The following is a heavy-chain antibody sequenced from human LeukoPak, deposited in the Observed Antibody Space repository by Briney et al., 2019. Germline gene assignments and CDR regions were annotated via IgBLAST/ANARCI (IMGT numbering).Heavy chain of an antibody. D-gene: IGHD3-22*01. CDR1: GFTFDDYG. CDR2: INWNGGST. Sequence: GESLKISCAASGFTFDDYGMSWVRQATGNGLEWVSGINWNGGSTGYADSVKGRFTISRDNAKNSLYLQMNSLRAEDTALYYCARAYYYDSSGYLDYWGQGTLVTVSS. V-gene: IGHV3-20*04. CDR3: ARAYYYDSSGYLDY. J-gene: IGHJ4*02.